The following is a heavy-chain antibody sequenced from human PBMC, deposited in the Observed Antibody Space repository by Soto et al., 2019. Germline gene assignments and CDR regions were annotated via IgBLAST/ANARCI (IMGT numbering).Heavy chain of an antibody. Sequence: SVKVSCKASGGTFSSYAISWVRQAPGQGLEWMGGIIPIFGTANYAQKFQGRVTITADESTSTAYMELSSLRSEDTAVYYCATTYDFWSGPLPLGYYYYGMDVWGQGTTVTVS. CDR2: IIPIFGTA. CDR3: ATTYDFWSGPLPLGYYYYGMDV. CDR1: GGTFSSYA. J-gene: IGHJ6*02. V-gene: IGHV1-69*13. D-gene: IGHD3-3*01.